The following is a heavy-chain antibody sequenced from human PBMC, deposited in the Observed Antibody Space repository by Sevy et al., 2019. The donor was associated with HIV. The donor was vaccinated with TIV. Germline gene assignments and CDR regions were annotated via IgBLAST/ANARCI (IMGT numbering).Heavy chain of an antibody. Sequence: GGSLRLSCVAPGFTFSKYSMSWVRQPPGKGLEWVSTLSFGCGEINYADSVKGRFTISRDNSKSSVYLQMNNLRPEDTAVYYCAREGCTKPHDYWGQGTLVTVSS. D-gene: IGHD2-8*01. CDR2: LSFGCGEI. CDR1: GFTFSKYS. CDR3: AREGCTKPHDY. J-gene: IGHJ4*02. V-gene: IGHV3-23*01.